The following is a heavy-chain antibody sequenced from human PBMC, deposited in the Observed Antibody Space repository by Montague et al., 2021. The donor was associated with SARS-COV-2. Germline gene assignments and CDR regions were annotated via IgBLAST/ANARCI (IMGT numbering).Heavy chain of an antibody. CDR1: GGSISSSHR. CDR3: ARGPDSSGYYNDFDY. J-gene: IGHJ4*02. D-gene: IGHD3-22*01. CDR2: IYDSETI. Sequence: SETLSLTCGVSGGSISSSHRFTWVRQPPGKGLEWIGDIYDSETINYNPSLKRRVTISVDRTKNQFSLKLSSVTAADTAVYYCARGPDSSGYYNDFDYWGQGTLVTVSS. V-gene: IGHV4-4*02.